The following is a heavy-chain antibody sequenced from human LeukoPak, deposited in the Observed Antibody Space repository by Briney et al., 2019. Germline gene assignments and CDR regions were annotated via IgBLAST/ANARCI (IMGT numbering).Heavy chain of an antibody. CDR1: GGSISSYY. CDR2: IYYSGST. Sequence: SETLSLTCTVSGGSISSYYWSWIRQPPGKGLEWIGYIYYSGSTNYNPSLKSRVTISVDTSKNQFSLKLSSVTAADTAVYYCARVFGARRGFDYWGQGTLVTVSP. CDR3: ARVFGARRGFDY. D-gene: IGHD3-10*01. V-gene: IGHV4-59*01. J-gene: IGHJ4*02.